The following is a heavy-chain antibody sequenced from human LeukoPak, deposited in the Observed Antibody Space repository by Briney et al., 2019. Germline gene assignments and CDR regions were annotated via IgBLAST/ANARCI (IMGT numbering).Heavy chain of an antibody. V-gene: IGHV4-31*03. J-gene: IGHJ6*03. D-gene: IGHD6-6*01. CDR3: ARSAARHFWDYYYYYMDV. CDR2: IYYSGST. Sequence: SETLSLTCTVSGGSISSGGYYGSWIRQHPGKGLEWIGYIYYSGSTYYNPSLKSRVTISVDTSKNQFSLKLSSVTAADTAVYYCARSAARHFWDYYYYYMDVWGKGTTVTVSS. CDR1: GGSISSGGYY.